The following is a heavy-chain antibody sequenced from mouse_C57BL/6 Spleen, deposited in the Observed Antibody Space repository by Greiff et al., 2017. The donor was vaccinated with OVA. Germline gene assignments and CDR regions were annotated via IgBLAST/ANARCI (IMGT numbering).Heavy chain of an antibody. D-gene: IGHD4-1*01. Sequence: VQLQQSGPELVKPGASVKISCKASGYAFSSSWMNWVKQRPGQGLEWIGRIYPGNGDTNYNGKFKGKATLTADKSSSTAYMQLSSLTSEDSAVYFCARSNWDGWGQGTTLTVSS. CDR3: ARSNWDG. CDR1: GYAFSSSW. V-gene: IGHV1-82*01. J-gene: IGHJ2*01. CDR2: IYPGNGDT.